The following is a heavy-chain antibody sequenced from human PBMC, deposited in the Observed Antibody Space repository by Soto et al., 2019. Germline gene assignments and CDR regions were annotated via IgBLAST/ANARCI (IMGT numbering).Heavy chain of an antibody. D-gene: IGHD6-6*01. Sequence: ETLSLTCTVSGGSISSSSYYWGWIRQPPGKGLEWIGSIYYSGSTYYNPSLKSRVTISVDTSKNQFSLKLSSVTAADTAVYYCARSRIAARRYYYYGMDVWGQGTTVTVSS. V-gene: IGHV4-39*01. CDR3: ARSRIAARRYYYYGMDV. CDR2: IYYSGST. CDR1: GGSISSSSYY. J-gene: IGHJ6*02.